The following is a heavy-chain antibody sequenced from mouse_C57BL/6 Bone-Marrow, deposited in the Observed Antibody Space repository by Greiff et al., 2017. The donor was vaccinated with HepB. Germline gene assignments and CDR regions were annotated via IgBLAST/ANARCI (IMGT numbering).Heavy chain of an antibody. CDR1: GFNIKDDY. CDR3: TTTLAFDV. J-gene: IGHJ1*03. CDR2: IDPENGDT. V-gene: IGHV14-4*01. Sequence: VQLKESGAELVRPGASVKLSCTASGFNIKDDYMPWVKQRPEQGLEWIGWIDPENGDTEYASKFQGKATITADTSSNTAYLQLSSLTSEDTAVSYCTTTLAFDVWGTGTTVTVSS.